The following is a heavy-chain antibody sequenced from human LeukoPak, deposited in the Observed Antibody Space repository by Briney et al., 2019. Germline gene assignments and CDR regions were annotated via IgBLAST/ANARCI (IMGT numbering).Heavy chain of an antibody. CDR2: IKSKITGGTT. CDR3: STQSYSGQVPPSYFQH. V-gene: IGHV3-15*01. Sequence: GGSLRLSCAASGFTFTNAWMNWVRQAQGKGLEWIGRIKSKITGGTTDYAAVVKGRFTISRDDSKNTLYLQMNSLKAEDTAVYYCSTQSYSGQVPPSYFQHWGQGTLVTVSS. D-gene: IGHD6-25*01. J-gene: IGHJ1*01. CDR1: GFTFTNAW.